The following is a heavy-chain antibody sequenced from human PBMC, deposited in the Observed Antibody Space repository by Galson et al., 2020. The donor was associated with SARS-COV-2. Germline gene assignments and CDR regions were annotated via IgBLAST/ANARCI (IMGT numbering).Heavy chain of an antibody. D-gene: IGHD6-6*01. J-gene: IGHJ2*01. Sequence: ALHGESLKISCAASGFTFSSYWMHWVRQAPGKGLVWVSRINSDGSSTSYADSVKGRFTISRDNAKNTLYLQMNSLRAEDTAVYYCARDLRIAARYWYFDLWGRGTLVTVSS. CDR2: INSDGSST. CDR1: GFTFSSYW. V-gene: IGHV3-74*01. CDR3: ARDLRIAARYWYFDL.